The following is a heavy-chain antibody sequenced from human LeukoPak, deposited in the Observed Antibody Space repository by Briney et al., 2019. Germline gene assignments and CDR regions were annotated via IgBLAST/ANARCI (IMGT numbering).Heavy chain of an antibody. CDR3: AKDLAAAGDFDY. J-gene: IGHJ4*02. CDR1: GFTFSSYG. V-gene: IGHV3-30*02. CDR2: IRYDGSNK. D-gene: IGHD6-13*01. Sequence: TGGSLRLSCAASGFTFSSYGMHWVRQAPGKGLEWVAFIRYDGSNKYYADSGQGRFTISRDNSKNTLYLQMNSLRAEDTAVSYCAKDLAAAGDFDYWGQGTLVTVSS.